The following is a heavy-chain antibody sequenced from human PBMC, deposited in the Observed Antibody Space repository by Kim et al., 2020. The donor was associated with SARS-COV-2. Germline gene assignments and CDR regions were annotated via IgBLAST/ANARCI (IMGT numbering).Heavy chain of an antibody. V-gene: IGHV4-34*01. J-gene: IGHJ4*02. CDR1: GGSFSGYY. Sequence: SETLSLTCAVYGGSFSGYYWSWIRQPPGKGLEWIGEINHSGSTNYNPSLKSRVTISVDTSKNQFSLKLSSVTAADTAVYYCARALWFFESMDKRNMLRQSSFDYWGQGTLVTVSS. CDR3: ARALWFFESMDKRNMLRQSSFDY. D-gene: IGHD3-3*01. CDR2: INHSGST.